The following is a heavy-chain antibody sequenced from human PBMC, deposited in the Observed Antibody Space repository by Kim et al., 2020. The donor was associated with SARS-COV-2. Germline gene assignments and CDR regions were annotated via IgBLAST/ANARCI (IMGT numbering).Heavy chain of an antibody. Sequence: GGSLRLSCAASGFTFSSYEMNWVRQAPGKGLEWVSYISSSGSTIYYADSVQGRFTISRDNAKNSLYLQMNSLRAEDTAVYYCAREYTPPSFRGVISKYYYYYGMDVWGQGTTVTVSS. D-gene: IGHD3-10*01. CDR3: AREYTPPSFRGVISKYYYYYGMDV. V-gene: IGHV3-48*03. CDR1: GFTFSSYE. J-gene: IGHJ6*02. CDR2: ISSSGSTI.